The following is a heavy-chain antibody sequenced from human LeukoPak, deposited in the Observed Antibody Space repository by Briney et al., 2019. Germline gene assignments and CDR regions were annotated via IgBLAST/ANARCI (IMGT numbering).Heavy chain of an antibody. CDR3: KPAVMGYYYYGMDV. Sequence: GGSLRLSCAASGFTFSNAWMSWVRQAPGKGLEWVGRIKSKTDGGTTDYAAPVQARFTISRDDSQNTLYLQVNSLKTEDTAVYYCKPAVMGYYYYGMDVWGQGTTVTVSS. D-gene: IGHD2-2*01. CDR2: IKSKTDGGTT. V-gene: IGHV3-15*01. CDR1: GFTFSNAW. J-gene: IGHJ6*02.